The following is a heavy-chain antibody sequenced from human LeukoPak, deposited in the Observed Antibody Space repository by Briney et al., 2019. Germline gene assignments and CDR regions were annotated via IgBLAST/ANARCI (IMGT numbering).Heavy chain of an antibody. CDR3: AGLGYYDYIWGSYRYTELDY. V-gene: IGHV1-8*01. D-gene: IGHD3-16*02. J-gene: IGHJ4*02. CDR2: MNPNSGNT. CDR1: GHTFTSYD. Sequence: ASVKVSCKASGHTFTSYDINWVRQATGQGLEWMGWMNPNSGNTGYAQKFQGRVTMTRNTSISTAYMELSSLRSEDTAVYYCAGLGYYDYIWGSYRYTELDYWGQGTLVTVSS.